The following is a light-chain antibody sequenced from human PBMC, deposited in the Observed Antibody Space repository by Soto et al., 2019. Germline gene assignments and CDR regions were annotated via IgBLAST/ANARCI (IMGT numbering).Light chain of an antibody. V-gene: IGLV2-23*01. CDR3: SSYAGSNGLVV. CDR2: EGS. Sequence: QSALTQPGSVSGSPGQSITISCSGTSSEIGSYNLVSWYQQHPGKAPKVIIFEGSRLPSGVSSRFSGSKSGNTASLTISGLRPEDEADYYCSSYAGSNGLVVFGGGTKLTVL. J-gene: IGLJ2*01. CDR1: SSEIGSYNL.